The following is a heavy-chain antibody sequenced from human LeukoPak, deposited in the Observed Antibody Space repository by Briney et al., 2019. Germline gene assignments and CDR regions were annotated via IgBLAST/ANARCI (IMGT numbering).Heavy chain of an antibody. CDR3: ARAAAGIAVAAPLEY. Sequence: GASVKVSCKASGYTFTSYGISWVRQAPGQGLEWMVWISAYNGNTNYAQKLQGRVTMTTDTSTSTAYMELRSMRSDDTAVYYCARAAAGIAVAAPLEYWGQGTLVTASS. D-gene: IGHD6-19*01. J-gene: IGHJ4*02. CDR2: ISAYNGNT. V-gene: IGHV1-18*01. CDR1: GYTFTSYG.